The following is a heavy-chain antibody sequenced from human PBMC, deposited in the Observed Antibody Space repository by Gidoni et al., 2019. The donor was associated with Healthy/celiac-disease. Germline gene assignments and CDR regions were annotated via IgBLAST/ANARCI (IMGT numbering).Heavy chain of an antibody. CDR2: ISGSGGST. CDR3: AKGGRGDIVVVPAAPTYYFDY. Sequence: EVQLLESGGGLVQPGGSLRLSCAASGFTFRRYAMRWVRRAPGKGLEWVSAISGSGGSTYYADSVKGRFTISRDNSKNTLYLQMNSLRAEDTAVYYCAKGGRGDIVVVPAAPTYYFDYWGQGTLVTVSS. V-gene: IGHV3-23*01. CDR1: GFTFRRYA. D-gene: IGHD2-2*01. J-gene: IGHJ4*02.